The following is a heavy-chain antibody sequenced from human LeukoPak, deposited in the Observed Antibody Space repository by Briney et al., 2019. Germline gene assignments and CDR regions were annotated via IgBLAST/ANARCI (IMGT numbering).Heavy chain of an antibody. CDR1: GYTFTSYG. CDR2: ISAYNGNT. CDR3: ARLPLEITAGDWFDP. J-gene: IGHJ5*02. Sequence: GASVKVSCKASGYTFTSYGISWVRQAPGQGLEWMGWISAYNGNTNYAQKLQGRVTMTTDTSTSTAYMELRSLRSDDTAVYYCARLPLEITAGDWFDPWGQGTLVTVSS. V-gene: IGHV1-18*01. D-gene: IGHD6-13*01.